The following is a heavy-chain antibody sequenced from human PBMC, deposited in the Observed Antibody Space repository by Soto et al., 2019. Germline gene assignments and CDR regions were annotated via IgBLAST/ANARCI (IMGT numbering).Heavy chain of an antibody. V-gene: IGHV3-66*01. CDR1: GFTVSDNY. CDR2: IYSGEST. Sequence: GGSLRLSCAASGFTVSDNYMSWVRQAPGKGLEWVSVIYSGESTSYADSVKGRFTISRDNSKNTLYLQMNNLRAEDTAVYYCASTHLAFDSWGQGTLVTVSS. J-gene: IGHJ4*02. CDR3: ASTHLAFDS.